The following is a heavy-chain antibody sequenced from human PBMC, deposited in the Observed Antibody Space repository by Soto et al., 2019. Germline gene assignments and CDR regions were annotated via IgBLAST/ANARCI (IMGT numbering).Heavy chain of an antibody. J-gene: IGHJ6*02. Sequence: RGESLKISCKGSGYSFTSYWISWVRQMPGKGLEWMGRIDPSDSYTNYSPSFQGHVTISADKSISTAYLQWSSLKASDTAMYYCALISIAAAGTNYYYGMDVWGQGTTVTVSS. CDR3: ALISIAAAGTNYYYGMDV. CDR2: IDPSDSYT. D-gene: IGHD6-13*01. V-gene: IGHV5-10-1*01. CDR1: GYSFTSYW.